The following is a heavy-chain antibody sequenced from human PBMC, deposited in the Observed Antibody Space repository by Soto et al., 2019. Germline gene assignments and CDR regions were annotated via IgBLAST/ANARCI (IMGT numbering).Heavy chain of an antibody. CDR3: GRDGRDDYPLRY. J-gene: IGHJ4*02. CDR2: IYHSGST. Sequence: QLQLQESGSGLVKPSQTLSLTCAVSGGSISSGGYSWNWIRQPPGKGLEWIGYIYHSGSTYYSPFLKSRVTISVDGAKNQFFPKVSSVAGGDKGRHYRGRDGRDDYPLRYWGQGALVPLPP. CDR1: GGSISSGGYS. V-gene: IGHV4-30-2*01. D-gene: IGHD4-17*01.